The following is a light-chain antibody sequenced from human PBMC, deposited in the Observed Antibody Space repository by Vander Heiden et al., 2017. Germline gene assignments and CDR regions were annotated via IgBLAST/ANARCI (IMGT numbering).Light chain of an antibody. CDR1: QNISTY. V-gene: IGKV1-39*01. J-gene: IGKJ2*01. Sequence: DMQMNPSPSSLSASVGDSVTITCRASQNISTYLNWYQQKPGKAPSLLIYGASSLRGGVPSRFTGSGSGTDFTFTISSLQPEDFSTYFCQQSYSSPVTFGQGTRLDFK. CDR2: GAS. CDR3: QQSYSSPVT.